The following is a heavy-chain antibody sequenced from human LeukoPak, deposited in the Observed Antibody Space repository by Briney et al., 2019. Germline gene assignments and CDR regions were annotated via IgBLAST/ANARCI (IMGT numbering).Heavy chain of an antibody. J-gene: IGHJ4*02. V-gene: IGHV3-30*18. D-gene: IGHD3-10*01. CDR2: ISYDGSNK. Sequence: PGGSLRLSCAASGLTFSTYGMHWVRQAPGKGLEWVAVISYDGSNKYYADSVKGRFTISRDNSKNTLYLQINSLRAEDTAVYYCANDRSMGLDYWGQGTLVSVSS. CDR3: ANDRSMGLDY. CDR1: GLTFSTYG.